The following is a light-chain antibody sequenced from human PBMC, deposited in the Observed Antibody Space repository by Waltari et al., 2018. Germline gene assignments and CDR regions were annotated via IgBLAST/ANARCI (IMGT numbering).Light chain of an antibody. V-gene: IGLV1-51*01. J-gene: IGLJ1*01. Sequence: QSALTQPPSVSAAPGQKVTISCSGSTSSIGKYSVSWYQQLPGTAPKLLIYDRRTRPSGMPGRFSASKSGTSATLEISGLRPEDEAHYYCEAWDDRLTAEVFGTGTEVTVL. CDR1: TSSIGKYS. CDR3: EAWDDRLTAEV. CDR2: DRR.